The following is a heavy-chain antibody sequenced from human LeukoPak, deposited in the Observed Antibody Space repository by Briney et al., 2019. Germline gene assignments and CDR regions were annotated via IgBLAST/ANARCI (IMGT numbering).Heavy chain of an antibody. CDR1: GFSFSTYA. J-gene: IGHJ4*02. V-gene: IGHV3-23*01. CDR3: AKQAPTTIFDVESAHFDY. CDR2: ISGNGGNK. Sequence: GKSLRLSCATSGFSFSTYAMAWVRQAPGTGLEWVATISGNGGNKYYANSVKGRFTISRDNSRNTVTVYLRMSSLRSDDTAIYYCAKQAPTTIFDVESAHFDYWGQGTLVTVSS. D-gene: IGHD3-3*01.